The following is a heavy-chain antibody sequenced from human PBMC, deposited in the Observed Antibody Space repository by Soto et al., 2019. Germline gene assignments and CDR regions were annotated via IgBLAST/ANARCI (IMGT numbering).Heavy chain of an antibody. CDR3: AALRDYYDSSGNGMDV. CDR1: GFTFSDYS. CDR2: ISSTGNTI. J-gene: IGHJ6*02. D-gene: IGHD3-22*01. Sequence: PGGSLRLSCAASGFTFSDYSMNWIRQAPGKGLEWVSYISSTGNTIYYADSVKGRFTISRDTANSSLHLEMNSLRADDTAVYYCAALRDYYDSSGNGMDVWGQGTTVTVSS. V-gene: IGHV3-11*01.